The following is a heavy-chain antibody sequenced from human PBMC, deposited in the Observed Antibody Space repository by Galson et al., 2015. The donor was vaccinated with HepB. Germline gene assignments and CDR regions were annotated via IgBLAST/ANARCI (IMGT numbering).Heavy chain of an antibody. V-gene: IGHV3-30*02. Sequence: SLRLSCAASGFTFSSYGMHWVRQAPGKGLEWVAFIRYDGSNKYYADSVKGRFTISRDNSKNTLYLQMNSLRAEDTAVYYCAKDRGNYYDSSSYWGQGTLVTVSS. J-gene: IGHJ4*02. CDR3: AKDRGNYYDSSSY. D-gene: IGHD3-22*01. CDR2: IRYDGSNK. CDR1: GFTFSSYG.